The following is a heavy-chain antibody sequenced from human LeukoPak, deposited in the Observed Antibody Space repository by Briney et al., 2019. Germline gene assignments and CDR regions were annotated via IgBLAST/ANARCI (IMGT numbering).Heavy chain of an antibody. J-gene: IGHJ4*02. CDR1: GFTFSNYW. CDR2: IKQDGSEK. CDR3: ARDLLYSSNSY. V-gene: IGHV3-7*01. Sequence: GGSLRLSCAASGFTFSNYWMSWVRQAPGKGLEWVANIKQDGSEKYYVDSVKGRFTISRDNAKNSLYLQMNSLRAEDTAVYYCARDLLYSSNSYWGQETLVTVSS. D-gene: IGHD6-13*01.